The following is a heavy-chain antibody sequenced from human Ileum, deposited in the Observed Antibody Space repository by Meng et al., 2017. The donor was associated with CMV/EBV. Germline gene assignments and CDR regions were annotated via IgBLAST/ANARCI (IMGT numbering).Heavy chain of an antibody. CDR3: ARSPILEWLLCWFDP. J-gene: IGHJ5*02. D-gene: IGHD3-3*01. Sequence: SETLSLTCTVSGGSISSSSYYWGWIRQPPGKGLEWIGSIYYSGSTYYNPSLKSRVTISVDTSKNQFSLKLSSVTAADTAVYYCARSPILEWLLCWFDPWGQGNLVNGAS. CDR1: GGSISSSSYY. V-gene: IGHV4-39*07. CDR2: IYYSGST.